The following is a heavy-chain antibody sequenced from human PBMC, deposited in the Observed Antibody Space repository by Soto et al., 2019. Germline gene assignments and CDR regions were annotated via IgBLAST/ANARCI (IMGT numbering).Heavy chain of an antibody. V-gene: IGHV1-8*01. CDR3: ARGRGGATGGRLDY. Sequence: QVQLVQSGAEVKKPGASVRVSCKASGYSFTSFDINWVRQASGQGLEWVGWMNPNTGDTVFVQNFQGRASMTRNTSLSTAFMDASGLKVEDTAVYYCARGRGGATGGRLDYWGQGTPVIVSS. J-gene: IGHJ4*02. CDR2: MNPNTGDT. CDR1: GYSFTSFD. D-gene: IGHD2-8*02.